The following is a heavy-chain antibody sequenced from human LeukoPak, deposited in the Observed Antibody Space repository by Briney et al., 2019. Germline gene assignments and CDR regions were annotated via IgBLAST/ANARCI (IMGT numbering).Heavy chain of an antibody. V-gene: IGHV4-61*02. Sequence: KTSETLSLTCIVSGDSISSGGYYWSWIRQPAGKGLEWIGRISTSGSTRYNPSLKSRVTISIDTSTNQFSLKLSSVTAADTAVYYCADGIQLGDWFDPWGQGTLVTVSS. CDR3: ADGIQLGDWFDP. CDR2: ISTSGST. D-gene: IGHD5-18*01. CDR1: GDSISSGGYY. J-gene: IGHJ5*02.